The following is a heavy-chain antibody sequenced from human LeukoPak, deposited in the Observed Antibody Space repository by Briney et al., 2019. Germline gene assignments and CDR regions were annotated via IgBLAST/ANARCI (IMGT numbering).Heavy chain of an antibody. CDR3: ARVSDYGVGVHGFDY. Sequence: GGSLRLSCAASGFTFSSYSMNWVRQAPGKGLEWVSSISSSSSYIYYADSVKGRFTISRDNAKNSLYLQMNSLRAEDTAVYYCARVSDYGVGVHGFDYWGQGTLVTVSS. CDR2: ISSSSSYI. J-gene: IGHJ4*02. V-gene: IGHV3-21*01. D-gene: IGHD4-17*01. CDR1: GFTFSSYS.